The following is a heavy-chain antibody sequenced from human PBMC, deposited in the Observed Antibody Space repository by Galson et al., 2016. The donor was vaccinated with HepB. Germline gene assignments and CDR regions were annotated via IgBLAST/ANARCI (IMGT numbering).Heavy chain of an antibody. D-gene: IGHD2-8*01. Sequence: SETLSLTCAVSGGSISSNNWWSWVRQSPGKGLEWIGEIYHSGSTNYNPSLKSRVTRSVDKSKNQFSLKVTSVTAADTAVYYCAILGPRNGDYWGQGTLVTVAS. CDR1: GGSISSNNW. CDR2: IYHSGST. V-gene: IGHV4-4*02. J-gene: IGHJ4*02. CDR3: AILGPRNGDY.